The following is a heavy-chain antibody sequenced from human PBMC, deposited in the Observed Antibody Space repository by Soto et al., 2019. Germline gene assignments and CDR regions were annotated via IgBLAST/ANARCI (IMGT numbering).Heavy chain of an antibody. CDR1: GGSFSGYY. J-gene: IGHJ4*02. CDR3: ASSSYCYGSGSNNETSLVDY. V-gene: IGHV4-34*01. CDR2: INHSGST. D-gene: IGHD3-10*01. Sequence: QVQLQQWGAGLLKPSETLSLTCAVYGGSFSGYYWSWIRQPPGKGLEWIGEINHSGSTNYNPSLKSRVTISVDTSKNQFSLKLSSVTAADTAVYYCASSSYCYGSGSNNETSLVDYWGQGTLVTVSS.